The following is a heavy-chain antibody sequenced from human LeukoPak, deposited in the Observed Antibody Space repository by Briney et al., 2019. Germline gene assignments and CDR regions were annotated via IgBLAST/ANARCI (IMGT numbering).Heavy chain of an antibody. CDR2: IKINSSST. D-gene: IGHD4-23*01. CDR3: AKVVTDDY. CDR1: GLIFSNYA. J-gene: IGHJ4*02. V-gene: IGHV3-23*01. Sequence: PGGSLRLSCAVPGLIFSNYALSWVRQALGKGLEWVSSIKINSSSTYYADSVKGRFTISRDNSKSTLYLQMNSLRAEDTAVYYCAKVVTDDYWGQGTLVTVSS.